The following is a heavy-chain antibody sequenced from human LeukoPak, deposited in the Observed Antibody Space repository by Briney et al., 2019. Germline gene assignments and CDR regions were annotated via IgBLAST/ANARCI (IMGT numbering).Heavy chain of an antibody. V-gene: IGHV1-18*01. CDR3: ARDQRLYSYGTRVGVWFDP. D-gene: IGHD5-18*01. J-gene: IGHJ5*02. CDR1: GYTFTNYG. CDR2: ISAYNGNT. Sequence: ASVKVSCKASGYTFTNYGISWVRQAPGQGLEWMGWISAYNGNTNFAQKLQGRVTMTTDTSTSTAYMELRSLRSDDTAVYYCARDQRLYSYGTRVGVWFDPWGQGTLVTVSS.